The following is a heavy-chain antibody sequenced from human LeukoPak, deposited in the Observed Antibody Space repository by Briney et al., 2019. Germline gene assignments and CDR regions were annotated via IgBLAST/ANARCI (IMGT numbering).Heavy chain of an antibody. Sequence: SETLSLTCTVSGVSISSSNSHWGWIRQPPGKGLEWIGSIYYSGNTYYNASLKSQVSISIDTSKNQFSLKLTSVTAADTAVYYCARQTGSGLFILPGGQGTLVTVSS. CDR2: IYYSGNT. D-gene: IGHD3/OR15-3a*01. CDR1: GVSISSSNSH. V-gene: IGHV4-39*01. CDR3: ARQTGSGLFILP. J-gene: IGHJ4*02.